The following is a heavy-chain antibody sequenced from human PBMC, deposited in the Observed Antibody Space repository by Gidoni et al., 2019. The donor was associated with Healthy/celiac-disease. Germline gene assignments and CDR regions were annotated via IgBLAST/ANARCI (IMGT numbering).Heavy chain of an antibody. V-gene: IGHV4-34*01. CDR2: INHSGST. Sequence: QVQLQQWGAGLLKPSETLSLTCAVYGGSFSGYYWSWIRQPPGKGLEWIGEINHSGSTNYNPSLKSQVTISVDTSKNQFSLKLSSVTAADTAVYYCARDVGLYSSSWYNYYYGMDVWGQGTTVTVSS. J-gene: IGHJ6*02. CDR1: GGSFSGYY. CDR3: ARDVGLYSSSWYNYYYGMDV. D-gene: IGHD6-13*01.